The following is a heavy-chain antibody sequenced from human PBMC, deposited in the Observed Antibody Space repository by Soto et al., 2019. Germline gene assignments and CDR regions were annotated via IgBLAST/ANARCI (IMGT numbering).Heavy chain of an antibody. V-gene: IGHV4-30-4*01. CDR2: IYSSGRT. D-gene: IGHD6-6*01. Sequence: QVQLQESGPGLVKPSQTLSLTCTVSGGSISSDDFYWSWLRQPPGKGLEWIGYIYSSGRTSSTPSLKSRVTLAKDTSKNQFSLKLRFVSAADTAVYYCARDRSNSPDYFDYWGQGTLVTVSS. J-gene: IGHJ4*02. CDR3: ARDRSNSPDYFDY. CDR1: GGSISSDDFY.